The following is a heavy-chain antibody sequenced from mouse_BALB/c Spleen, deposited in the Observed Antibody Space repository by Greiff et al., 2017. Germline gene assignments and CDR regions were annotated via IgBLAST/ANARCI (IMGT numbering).Heavy chain of an antibody. D-gene: IGHD2-4*01. J-gene: IGHJ3*01. CDR3: TTGGIYDYEAWFAY. V-gene: IGHV1-9*01. Sequence: QVQLQQSGAELMKPGASVKISCKATGYTFSSYWIAWVKQRPGHGLEWIGEILPGSGGTNFNEKFKSKATLTVDKSSSTAYMQLSSLTSEDSAVYYCTTGGIYDYEAWFAYWGQGTLVTVSA. CDR1: GYTFSSYW. CDR2: ILPGSGGT.